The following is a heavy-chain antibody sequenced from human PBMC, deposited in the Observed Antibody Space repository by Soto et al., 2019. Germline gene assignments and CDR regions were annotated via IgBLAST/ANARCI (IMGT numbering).Heavy chain of an antibody. CDR3: ARSVDGTSLNWFDP. V-gene: IGHV4-34*01. CDR2: INHSGST. Sequence: SETLSLTCAVYGGSFSGYYWSWIRQPPGKGLEWIGEINHSGSTNYNPSLKSRVTISVDTSKNQFSLKLSSVTAADTAVYYCARSVDGTSLNWFDPWGQGTLVTVS. CDR1: GGSFSGYY. J-gene: IGHJ5*02.